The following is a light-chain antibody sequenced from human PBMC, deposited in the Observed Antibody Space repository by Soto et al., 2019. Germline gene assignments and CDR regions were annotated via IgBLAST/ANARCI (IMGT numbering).Light chain of an antibody. CDR1: QDISTY. CDR2: AAY. J-gene: IGKJ4*01. CDR3: QKYDNAPLT. Sequence: DIQMTQAPSSLSASVGDRLTITCRARQDISTYLAWYQQKPGKVPKLLIPAAYTLQSGDPPRFSRSGSGTDFTLTISSLQPEDVATYYCQKYDNAPLTFGGGTKVEIK. V-gene: IGKV1-27*01.